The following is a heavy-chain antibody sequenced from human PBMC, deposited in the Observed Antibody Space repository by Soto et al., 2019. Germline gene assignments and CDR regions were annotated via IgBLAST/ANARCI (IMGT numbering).Heavy chain of an antibody. J-gene: IGHJ6*02. V-gene: IGHV3-23*01. CDR3: AKEVTSGSYSHYYYGLDV. CDR2: ISGSGNRT. CDR1: GFTFSSYA. D-gene: IGHD1-26*01. Sequence: GGSLRLSCAASGFTFSSYAMSWIRQAPGKGLEWVSAISGSGNRTFHADSVKGRFTISRDNSRNALYLQMNSLRVEDTAVYYCAKEVTSGSYSHYYYGLDVWGQGTTVTVSS.